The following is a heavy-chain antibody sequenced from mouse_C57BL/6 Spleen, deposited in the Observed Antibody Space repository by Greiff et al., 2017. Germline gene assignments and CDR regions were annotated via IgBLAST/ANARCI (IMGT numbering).Heavy chain of an antibody. D-gene: IGHD2-2*01. CDR1: GYTFTGYW. CDR3: ARRGGYDRFDY. J-gene: IGHJ2*01. V-gene: IGHV1-9*01. Sequence: QVQLKQSGAELMKPGASVKLSCKATGYTFTGYWIDWVKQRPGHGLEWIGGILPGSGSTNYNGKFKGKATFTADKSSNTAYMQLSSLTTEDAAVDYCARRGGYDRFDYWGQGTTLTVSS. CDR2: ILPGSGST.